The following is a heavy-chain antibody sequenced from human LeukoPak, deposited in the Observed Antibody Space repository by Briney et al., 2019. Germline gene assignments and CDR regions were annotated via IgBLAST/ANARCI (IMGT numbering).Heavy chain of an antibody. CDR2: IRYDGSNK. D-gene: IGHD3-9*01. V-gene: IGHV3-30*02. CDR1: GFTFSSYG. CDR3: AKDLRRYFDCFDY. J-gene: IGHJ4*02. Sequence: GGSRRLSCAASGFTFSSYGMHWVRQAPGKGREWVAFIRYDGSNKYYADSVKGRFTISRDNSKNTLYLQMNSLRAEDTAVYYCAKDLRRYFDCFDYWGQGTLVTVSS.